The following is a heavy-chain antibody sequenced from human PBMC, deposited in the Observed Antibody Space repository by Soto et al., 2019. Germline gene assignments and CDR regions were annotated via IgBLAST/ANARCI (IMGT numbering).Heavy chain of an antibody. Sequence: EVQLLESGGGLVQPGGSLRLSCAASGFTFSSYDMRWVRQAPGKGLEWVSAISGSGGSTYYADSVKGRFTISRDNSKNTLYLQMNSLRAEDTAVYYCARRGSGSYYDYWGQGTMVNVSS. CDR3: ARRGSGSYYDY. CDR1: GFTFSSYD. D-gene: IGHD1-26*01. CDR2: ISGSGGST. V-gene: IGHV3-23*01. J-gene: IGHJ4*02.